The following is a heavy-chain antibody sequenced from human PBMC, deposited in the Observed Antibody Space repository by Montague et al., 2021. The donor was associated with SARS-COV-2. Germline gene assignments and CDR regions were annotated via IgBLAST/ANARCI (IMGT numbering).Heavy chain of an antibody. CDR2: IYYSGST. CDR3: ARVRGEQYQRVFSNYYYHCMDV. D-gene: IGHD3-16*01. CDR1: GGSVSSGICY. V-gene: IGHV4-61*01. J-gene: IGHJ6*02. Sequence: SETLSLTCSVSGGSVSSGICYRSWIRQPPGKGLEWIGYIYYSGSTNYNPSLKSRVTVSLDTSKNQFSLKLRSVTAADTAVYYRARVRGEQYQRVFSNYYYHCMDVWGQGTTVTVSS.